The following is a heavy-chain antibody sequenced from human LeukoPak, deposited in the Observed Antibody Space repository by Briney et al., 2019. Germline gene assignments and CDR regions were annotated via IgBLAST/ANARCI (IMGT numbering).Heavy chain of an antibody. V-gene: IGHV4-59*01. CDR3: ARDGIAVAFDY. CDR1: GGSISSYY. CDR2: IYYSGST. J-gene: IGHJ4*02. Sequence: SETLSLTCTVSGGSISSYYWSWIRQPPGKGLEWIGYIYYSGSTNYNPSLKSRVTISVDTSKNQFSLKLSSVTAADTAVHYCARDGIAVAFDYWGQGTLVTVSS. D-gene: IGHD6-19*01.